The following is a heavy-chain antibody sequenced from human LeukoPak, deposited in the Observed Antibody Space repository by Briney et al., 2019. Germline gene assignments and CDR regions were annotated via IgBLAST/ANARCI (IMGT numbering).Heavy chain of an antibody. CDR1: GYSISSGYY. J-gene: IGHJ5*02. CDR2: IYHSGST. V-gene: IGHV4-38-2*02. D-gene: IGHD6-6*01. CDR3: ARPEYSSSSGWFDP. Sequence: PSETLSLTCTVSGYSISSGYYWGWIRQPPGKGLEWIGSIYHSGSTYYNPSLKSRVTISVDTSKNQFSLKLSSVTAADTAVYYCARPEYSSSSGWFDPWGQGTLVTVSS.